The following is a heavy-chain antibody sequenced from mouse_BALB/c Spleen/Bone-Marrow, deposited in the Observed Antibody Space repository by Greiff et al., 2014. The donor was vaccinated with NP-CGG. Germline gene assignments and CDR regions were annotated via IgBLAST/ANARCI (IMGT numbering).Heavy chain of an antibody. CDR2: IDPANGNT. V-gene: IGHV14-3*02. CDR3: ARWEYYAMDY. CDR1: GFNIKDTY. Sequence: EVQLQQSGAGLVKPGASVKLSCTASGFNIKDTYMHWVKQRPEQGLEWIGRIDPANGNTKYDPKSQGKATITADTSSNTAYLQLSSLTSEDTAVYYCARWEYYAMDYWGQGTSVTVSS. J-gene: IGHJ4*01. D-gene: IGHD4-1*01.